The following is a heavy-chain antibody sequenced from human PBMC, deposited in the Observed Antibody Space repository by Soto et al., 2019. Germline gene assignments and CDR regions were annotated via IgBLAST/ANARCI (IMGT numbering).Heavy chain of an antibody. D-gene: IGHD2-2*01. Sequence: SETLSLTCTVSGGSISSSSYYWGWIRQPPGKGLEWIGSIYYSGSTYYNPSLKSRVTISVDTSKNQFSLKLSSVTAADTAVYSCARTVAPDIVVVPAAMGFQHWGQGTLVTVSS. CDR1: GGSISSSSYY. V-gene: IGHV4-39*07. J-gene: IGHJ1*01. CDR3: ARTVAPDIVVVPAAMGFQH. CDR2: IYYSGST.